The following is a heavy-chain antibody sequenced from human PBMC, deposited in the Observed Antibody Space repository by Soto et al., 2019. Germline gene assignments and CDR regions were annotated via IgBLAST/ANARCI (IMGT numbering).Heavy chain of an antibody. CDR2: ISGSGGST. CDR1: GFTFSSYA. D-gene: IGHD3-9*01. V-gene: IGHV3-23*01. Sequence: GGSLRLSCAASGFTFSSYAMSWVRQAPGKGLEWVSAISGSGGSTYYADSVKGRFTISRDNFKNTLYLQMNSLRAEDTAVYYCARPPGYISDWYYFDLWGQGTQVTVSS. J-gene: IGHJ4*02. CDR3: ARPPGYISDWYYFDL.